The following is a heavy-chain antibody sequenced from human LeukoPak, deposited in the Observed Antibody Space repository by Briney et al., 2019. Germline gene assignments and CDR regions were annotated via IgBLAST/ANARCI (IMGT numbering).Heavy chain of an antibody. CDR2: ISIGGSTI. CDR3: ARLATLYIYGEWNFDY. Sequence: PGGSLRLFCAASGFSFSDYYMSWIRQAPGKGLEWVSYISIGGSTIKYADSVKGRFTISRDNAKNSLYLQTDSLRAEDTAIYYCARLATLYIYGEWNFDYWGQGTLVTVSS. J-gene: IGHJ4*02. V-gene: IGHV3-11*01. D-gene: IGHD4/OR15-4a*01. CDR1: GFSFSDYY.